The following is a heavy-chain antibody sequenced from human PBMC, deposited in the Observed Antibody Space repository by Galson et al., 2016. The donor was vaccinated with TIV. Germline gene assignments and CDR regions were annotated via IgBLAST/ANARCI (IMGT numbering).Heavy chain of an antibody. CDR1: GDSVSSTSAA. Sequence: CAISGDSVSSTSAAWNWIRQSPSRGLEWLGRTYYRSTWYNDYAASLKRRITINPDTSKNQFSLQFTSATPEDAAVYYCAKGAPSVFGVIMTLDYWGRGTLVTVSS. CDR3: AKGAPSVFGVIMTLDY. J-gene: IGHJ4*02. D-gene: IGHD3-3*01. V-gene: IGHV6-1*01. CDR2: TYYRSTWYN.